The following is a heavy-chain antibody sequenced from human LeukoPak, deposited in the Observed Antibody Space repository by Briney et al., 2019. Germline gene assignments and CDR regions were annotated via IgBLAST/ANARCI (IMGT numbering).Heavy chain of an antibody. D-gene: IGHD1-26*01. J-gene: IGHJ4*02. Sequence: ASVKVSCKVSGYTLTELPIHWVRQAPGKGLEWMGGFDPDDGETVYAQMFQGRGTMTEDTSSDTASMELSSLRSEDTAVYYCATGTSGSYYVGIVRPIDYWGQGTLVTVSS. CDR1: GYTLTELP. CDR3: ATGTSGSYYVGIVRPIDY. CDR2: FDPDDGET. V-gene: IGHV1-24*01.